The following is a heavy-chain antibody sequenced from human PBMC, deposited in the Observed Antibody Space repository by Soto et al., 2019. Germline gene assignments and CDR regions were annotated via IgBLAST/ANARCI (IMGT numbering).Heavy chain of an antibody. CDR2: INPVNGNT. V-gene: IGHV1-3*01. J-gene: IGHJ5*02. CDR1: GYTFTTYT. CDR3: ARGIATGQLDP. Sequence: GASVKVSCKASGYTFTTYTMNWVRRAPGQRLEWMGWINPVNGNTKSSQKFQDRVIITRDTSASTAYMELRSLRSEDTAVYYCARGIATGQLDPWGQGTLVTSPQ. D-gene: IGHD6-13*01.